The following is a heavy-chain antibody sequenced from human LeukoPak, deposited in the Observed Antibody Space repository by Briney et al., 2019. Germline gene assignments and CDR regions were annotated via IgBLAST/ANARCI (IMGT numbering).Heavy chain of an antibody. Sequence: GGSLGLSCAASGFTFSSYAMSWVRQAPGKGLEWVSAISGSGGSTYYADSVKGRFTISRDNSKNTLHLQMISLRAEDTAVYYCARDQGAWGYGYNFDYWGQGTLVTVSS. CDR1: GFTFSSYA. V-gene: IGHV3-23*01. D-gene: IGHD3-16*01. J-gene: IGHJ4*02. CDR2: ISGSGGST. CDR3: ARDQGAWGYGYNFDY.